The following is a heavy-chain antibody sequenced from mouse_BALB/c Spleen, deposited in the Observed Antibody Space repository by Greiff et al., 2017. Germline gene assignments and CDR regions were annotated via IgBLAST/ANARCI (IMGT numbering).Heavy chain of an antibody. CDR2: IDPANGNT. CDR3: ARMITGDAMDY. CDR1: GFNIKDTY. V-gene: IGHV14-3*02. Sequence: EVKLMESGAELVKPGASVKLSCTASGFNIKDTYMHWVKQRPEQGLEWIGRIDPANGNTKYDPKFQGKATITADTSSNTAYLQLSSLTSEDTAVYYCARMITGDAMDYWGQGTSVTVSS. J-gene: IGHJ4*01. D-gene: IGHD2-4*01.